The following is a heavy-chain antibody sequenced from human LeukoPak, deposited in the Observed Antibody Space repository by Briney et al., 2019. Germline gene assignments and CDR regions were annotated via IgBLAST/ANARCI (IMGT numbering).Heavy chain of an antibody. CDR3: ATFYDSSGYYWFHP. CDR2: ISAYNGHT. V-gene: IGHV1-18*01. CDR1: GYTFTSYG. Sequence: ASVKVSCKASGYTFTSYGITWVRQAPGQGPEWMGWISAYNGHTNYAQKLQGRVTMTTDTSTNTGYMELRSLRSDDTAVYYCATFYDSSGYYWFHPWGQGTLVTVSS. D-gene: IGHD3-22*01. J-gene: IGHJ5*02.